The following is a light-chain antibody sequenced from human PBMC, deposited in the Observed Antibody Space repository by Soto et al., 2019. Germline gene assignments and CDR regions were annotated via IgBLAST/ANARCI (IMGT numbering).Light chain of an antibody. CDR3: LQDYNYPRT. V-gene: IGKV1-6*01. J-gene: IGKJ1*01. Sequence: AIQMTQSPSSLSASVGDRVTITCRASQGTRNDLGWYQQKPGKAPKLLIYAASSLQSGVPSRFSGSGSGTDFTLTIRSMQTEDFANYYCLQDYNYPRTFGQGTKVDIK. CDR1: QGTRND. CDR2: AAS.